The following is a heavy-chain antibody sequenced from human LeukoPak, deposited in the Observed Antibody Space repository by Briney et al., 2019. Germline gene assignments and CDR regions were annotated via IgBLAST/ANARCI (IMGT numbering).Heavy chain of an antibody. D-gene: IGHD3-22*01. CDR2: IKQDGSEK. Sequence: GGSLRLSCAASGFTFSSYWMSWVRQAPGKGLEWVANIKQDGSEKYYVDSVKGRFTISRDNAKNSLYLQMNSLRTEDTALYYCAKDHYDSSGYYPTYYYYYMDVWGKGTTVTVSS. CDR3: AKDHYDSSGYYPTYYYYYMDV. CDR1: GFTFSSYW. V-gene: IGHV3-7*03. J-gene: IGHJ6*03.